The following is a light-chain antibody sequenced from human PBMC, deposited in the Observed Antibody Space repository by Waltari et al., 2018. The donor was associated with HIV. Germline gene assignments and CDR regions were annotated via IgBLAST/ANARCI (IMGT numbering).Light chain of an antibody. CDR2: QDR. J-gene: IGLJ2*01. V-gene: IGLV3-1*01. Sequence: SYELTQPPSVSVSPRQPASIPCSGENLGENYACWYQQKPGQSPVVVIYQDRKRPSGIPERISGSNSGNTATLTINGTQAMDEADYYCQAWDSSTVIFGGGTRLTVL. CDR1: NLGENY. CDR3: QAWDSSTVI.